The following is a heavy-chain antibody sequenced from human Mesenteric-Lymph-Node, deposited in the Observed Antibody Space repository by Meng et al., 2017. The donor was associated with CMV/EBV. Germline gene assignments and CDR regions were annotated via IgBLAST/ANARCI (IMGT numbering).Heavy chain of an antibody. CDR1: GGSFSGYY. CDR2: VNQSRGT. D-gene: IGHD1-26*01. CDR3: ARGPGGSYSRLFDY. Sequence: SETLSLTCAVYGGSFSGYYWSWIRQPPGKGLEWIGEVNQSRGTNYNPSLKSRVTISIDTSKNQFALKLSSVTAADTAVYYCARGPGGSYSRLFDYWGQGSLVTVSS. J-gene: IGHJ4*02. V-gene: IGHV4-34*01.